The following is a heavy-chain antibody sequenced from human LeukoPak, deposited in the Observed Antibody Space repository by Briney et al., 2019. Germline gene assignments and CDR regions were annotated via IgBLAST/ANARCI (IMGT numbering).Heavy chain of an antibody. D-gene: IGHD1-20*01. V-gene: IGHV4-34*01. CDR2: INHSGST. Sequence: PGGSLRLSCAASGFTFSSYGMSWVRQPPGKGLEWIGEINHSGSTKYNPSLKSRVTISVDTSKNQFSLKLSSVTAADTAVYYCARGLDNWNVYIFDYWGQGALVTVSS. CDR1: GFTFSSYG. J-gene: IGHJ4*02. CDR3: ARGLDNWNVYIFDY.